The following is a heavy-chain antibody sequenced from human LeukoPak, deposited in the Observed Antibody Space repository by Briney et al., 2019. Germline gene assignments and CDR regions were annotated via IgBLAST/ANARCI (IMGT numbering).Heavy chain of an antibody. D-gene: IGHD5-24*01. V-gene: IGHV1-46*01. J-gene: IGHJ4*02. CDR1: GYTFTSYY. Sequence: GASVKVSCKASGYTFTSYYMHWVRQAPGQGLEWMGIINPSGGSTIYAQKFQGRVTMTEDTSTDTAYMELSSLRSEDTAVYYCATGMAKDFIDYWGQGTLVTVSS. CDR3: ATGMAKDFIDY. CDR2: INPSGGST.